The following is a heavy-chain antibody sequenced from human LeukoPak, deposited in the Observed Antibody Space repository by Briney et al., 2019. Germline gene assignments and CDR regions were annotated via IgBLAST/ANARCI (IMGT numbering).Heavy chain of an antibody. V-gene: IGHV3-21*01. Sequence: PGGSLRLSCAASGFTFSTYSVNWVRQAPGKGLEWVSSISSSSTYKYYTDSVKGRFTISRDNAKNSLYLQMNSLRAEDTAVYYCARVYSYGSRPHYYYYYYMDVWGKGTTVTVSS. CDR3: ARVYSYGSRPHYYYYYYMDV. D-gene: IGHD5-18*01. CDR2: ISSSSTYK. CDR1: GFTFSTYS. J-gene: IGHJ6*03.